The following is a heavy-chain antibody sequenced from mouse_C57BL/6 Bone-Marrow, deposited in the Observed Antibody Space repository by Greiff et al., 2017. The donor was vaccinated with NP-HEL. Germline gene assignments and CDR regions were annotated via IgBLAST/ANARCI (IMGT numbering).Heavy chain of an antibody. CDR3: ARDPLYDGYYFDY. Sequence: EVKLMESGGGLVQSGRSLRLSCATSGFTFSDFYMEWVRQAPGKGLEWIAASRNKANDYTTEYSASVKGRFIVSRDTSQSILYLQMNALRAEDTAIYYCARDPLYDGYYFDYWGQGTTLTVSS. D-gene: IGHD2-3*01. CDR2: SRNKANDYTT. CDR1: GFTFSDFY. V-gene: IGHV7-1*01. J-gene: IGHJ2*01.